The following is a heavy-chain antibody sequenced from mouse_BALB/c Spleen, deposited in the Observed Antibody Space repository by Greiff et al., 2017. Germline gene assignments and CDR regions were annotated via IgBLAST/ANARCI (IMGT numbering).Heavy chain of an antibody. CDR3: ARVGGLRRSYWYFDV. J-gene: IGHJ1*01. CDR1: GFSLTGYG. V-gene: IGHV2-6-7*01. CDR2: IWGDGST. D-gene: IGHD2-4*01. Sequence: VMLVESGPGLVAPSQSLSITCTVSGFSLTGYGVNWVRQPPGKGLEWLGMIWGDGSTDYNSALKSRLSISKDNSKSQVFLKMNSLQTDDTARYYCARVGGLRRSYWYFDVWGAGTTVTVSS.